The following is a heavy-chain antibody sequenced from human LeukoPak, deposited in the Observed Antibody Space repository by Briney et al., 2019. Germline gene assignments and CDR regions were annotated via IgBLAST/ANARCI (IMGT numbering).Heavy chain of an antibody. D-gene: IGHD3-10*01. CDR1: GFTFSSYA. CDR2: IYYSGST. J-gene: IGHJ4*02. CDR3: ARDLRPFDY. V-gene: IGHV4-39*07. Sequence: GSLRLSCAASGFTFSSYAMSWIRQPPGKGLEWIGSIYYSGSTYYNPSLKSRVTISVDTSKNQFSLKLSSVTAADTAVYHCARDLRPFDYWGQGTLVTVSS.